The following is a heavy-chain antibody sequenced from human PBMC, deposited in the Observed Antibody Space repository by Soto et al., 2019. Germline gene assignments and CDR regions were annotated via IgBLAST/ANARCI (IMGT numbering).Heavy chain of an antibody. Sequence: GALKISCKGSWYSFNSYLIGRVRPMPGKGLEWVGVICPGDSDSRYSPSFQSQGPISADKSISTAYLQWSSLKASDTAMYYCARRTHYYYGMDVWGQGTTVTVSS. D-gene: IGHD1-1*01. J-gene: IGHJ6*02. V-gene: IGHV5-51*01. CDR3: ARRTHYYYGMDV. CDR2: ICPGDSDS. CDR1: WYSFNSYL.